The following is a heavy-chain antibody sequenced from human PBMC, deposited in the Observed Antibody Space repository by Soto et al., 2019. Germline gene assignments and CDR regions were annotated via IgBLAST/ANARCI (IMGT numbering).Heavy chain of an antibody. CDR2: IYYGGST. J-gene: IGHJ5*02. V-gene: IGHV4-31*03. CDR1: GVSIRSGGYC. Sequence: PSDTLSLTCPFSGVSIRSGGYCWRWIRQHPGKGLEWIGYIYYGGSTYYNPSLKSRVTISVDTSKNQFSLKLSSVTAADTAVYYCARVAAPYNWFDPWGQGTLVTGSS. CDR3: ARVAAPYNWFDP. D-gene: IGHD6-13*01.